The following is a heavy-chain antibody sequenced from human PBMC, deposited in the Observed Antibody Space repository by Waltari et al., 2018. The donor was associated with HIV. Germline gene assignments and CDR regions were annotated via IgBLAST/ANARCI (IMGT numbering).Heavy chain of an antibody. Sequence: QVQLVESGGGVVQPGRSLRLSCAASGFTFSSYALPWVRQDPGKGLEWVAVISYDGSNKYDADSVKGRFTISRDNSKNTLYLQMNSLRAEDTAVYYCARDHVYYDSSGFDYWGQGTLVTVSS. J-gene: IGHJ4*02. D-gene: IGHD3-22*01. V-gene: IGHV3-30*04. CDR3: ARDHVYYDSSGFDY. CDR1: GFTFSSYA. CDR2: ISYDGSNK.